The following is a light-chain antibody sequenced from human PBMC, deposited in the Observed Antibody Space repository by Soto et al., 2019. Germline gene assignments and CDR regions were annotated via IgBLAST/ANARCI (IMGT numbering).Light chain of an antibody. V-gene: IGKV1-33*01. CDR3: LQHNSYPYT. J-gene: IGKJ2*01. CDR2: DAS. Sequence: DIQMTQSPSSLSASVGDRVTITCQASHDITSYLNWYQHKPGKAPKLLIYDASILEAGVPSRFSGSGSGTEFTLTISSLQPEDFATYYCLQHNSYPYTFGQGTKLEIK. CDR1: HDITSY.